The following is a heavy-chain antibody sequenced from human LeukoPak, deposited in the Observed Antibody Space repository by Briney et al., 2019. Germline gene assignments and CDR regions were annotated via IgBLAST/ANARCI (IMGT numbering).Heavy chain of an antibody. CDR2: INHSGST. D-gene: IGHD3-10*01. V-gene: IGHV4-34*01. CDR3: VGHLPGGYFQH. J-gene: IGHJ1*01. CDR1: GGSFSGFY. Sequence: SVTLSLTCAVYGGSFSGFYWSWIRQSPGKGLEWIGEINHSGSTNYNPSLKSRVTISVDTSRNEFSLKLSSVTATDPAVYYCVGHLPGGYFQHWGQGTLLTVSS.